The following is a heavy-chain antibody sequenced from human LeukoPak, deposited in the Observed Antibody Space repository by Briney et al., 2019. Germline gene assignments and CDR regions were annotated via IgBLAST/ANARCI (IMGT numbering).Heavy chain of an antibody. D-gene: IGHD4-17*01. Sequence: GGSLRLSCAASGFTLTRHEMNWVRQAPGKGLEWVSYIISSGSPIYYADSVKGRFTISRDSANNSLYQQMNSMRAEDTAVYYCARDAGDARPYWCFDLWGRGTLVTVSS. V-gene: IGHV3-48*03. CDR2: IISSGSPI. J-gene: IGHJ2*01. CDR3: ARDAGDARPYWCFDL. CDR1: GFTLTRHE.